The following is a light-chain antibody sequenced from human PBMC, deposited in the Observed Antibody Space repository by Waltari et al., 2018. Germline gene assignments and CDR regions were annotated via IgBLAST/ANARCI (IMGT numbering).Light chain of an antibody. CDR1: QGISSY. J-gene: IGKJ3*01. Sequence: AIRMTQSPSSFSASTGDRVTITCRARQGISSYLAWYQQQPGKAPKLLIYAASTLQSGVPSRFSGSGSGTDFTLTISCLQSEDFATYYCQQYYSYPPFFGPGTKVDIK. CDR3: QQYYSYPPF. CDR2: AAS. V-gene: IGKV1-8*01.